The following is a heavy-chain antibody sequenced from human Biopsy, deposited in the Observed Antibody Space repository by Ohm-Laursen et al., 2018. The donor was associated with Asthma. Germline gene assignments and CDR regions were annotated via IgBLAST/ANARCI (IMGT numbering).Heavy chain of an antibody. CDR1: GVSIRSYY. V-gene: IGHV4-59*01. Sequence: VTLSLTCTVSGVSIRSYYWTWIRQPPGKGLEWIGNIHYSGSTYSNPSLKSRVTISVDTSKKQISLRLSSVIAADTAVFYCAGFCSGGNCPDHWGQGTLVTVSS. D-gene: IGHD2-15*01. CDR3: AGFCSGGNCPDH. J-gene: IGHJ4*02. CDR2: IHYSGST.